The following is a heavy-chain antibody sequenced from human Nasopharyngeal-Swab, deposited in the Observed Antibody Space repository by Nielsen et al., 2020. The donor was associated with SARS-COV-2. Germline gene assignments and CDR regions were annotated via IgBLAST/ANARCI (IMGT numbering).Heavy chain of an antibody. J-gene: IGHJ4*02. Sequence: RQAPGKGLEWIGEINHSGSTNYNPSLKSRVTISVDTSKNQFSLKLSSVTAADTAVCYCARGRTIAVADSFDYWGQGTLVTVSS. CDR2: INHSGST. V-gene: IGHV4-34*01. D-gene: IGHD6-19*01. CDR3: ARGRTIAVADSFDY.